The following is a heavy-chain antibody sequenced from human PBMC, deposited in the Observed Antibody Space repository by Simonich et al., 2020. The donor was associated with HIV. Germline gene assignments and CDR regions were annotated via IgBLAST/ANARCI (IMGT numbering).Heavy chain of an antibody. V-gene: IGHV4-34*04. J-gene: IGHJ4*02. D-gene: IGHD3-3*01. CDR1: GGSFSGFY. CDR3: ARRDRELILYFDY. Sequence: QVQLQQWGAGLLKPSETLSLTCAVYGGSFSGFYWSWNRQPPGKGLEWIEEINHSGITNHKSSLNSRATISVDKSKNQFSLKLSSVTAADTASYYCARRDRELILYFDYWGQGNLVTVSS. CDR2: INHSGIT.